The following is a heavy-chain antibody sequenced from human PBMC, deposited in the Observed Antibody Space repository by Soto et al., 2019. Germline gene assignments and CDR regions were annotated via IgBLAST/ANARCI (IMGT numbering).Heavy chain of an antibody. V-gene: IGHV3-23*01. Sequence: EVQLLESGGGLVQPGGSLRLSCAASGFTFSSYAMSWVRRAPGKGLEWVSAISGSGGSTYYADSVKGRFTISRDNSKNTLYLQMNSLRAEDTAVYYCAKEVKVRGPSWRDFDYWGQGTLVTVSS. CDR1: GFTFSSYA. J-gene: IGHJ4*02. D-gene: IGHD3-10*01. CDR3: AKEVKVRGPSWRDFDY. CDR2: ISGSGGST.